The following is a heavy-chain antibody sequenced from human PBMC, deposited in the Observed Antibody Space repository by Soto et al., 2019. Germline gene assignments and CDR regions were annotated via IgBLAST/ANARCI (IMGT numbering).Heavy chain of an antibody. CDR3: ASWGYDYIWGSYAFDI. Sequence: GASVKLSCKASGYTFTSYDINWVRQATGQGLEWMGWMNPNSGNTGYAQKFQGRVTMTRNTSISTAYMELSSLRSEDTAVYYCASWGYDYIWGSYAFDIWGQGTMVTVSS. J-gene: IGHJ3*02. D-gene: IGHD3-16*01. CDR2: MNPNSGNT. CDR1: GYTFTSYD. V-gene: IGHV1-8*01.